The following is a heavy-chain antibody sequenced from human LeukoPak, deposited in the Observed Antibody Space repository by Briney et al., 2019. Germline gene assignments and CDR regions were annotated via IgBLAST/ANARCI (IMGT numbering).Heavy chain of an antibody. CDR1: GFTFSSYW. Sequence: PGGSLRLSCAASGFTFSSYWMSWVRQAPGKGLEWVANIKQDGSEKYYVDSVKGRFTISRNNAKNSLYLQMNSLRAEDTAVYYCAKGLDILTGYCFDYWGQGTLVTVSS. CDR3: AKGLDILTGYCFDY. J-gene: IGHJ4*02. CDR2: IKQDGSEK. V-gene: IGHV3-7*03. D-gene: IGHD3-9*01.